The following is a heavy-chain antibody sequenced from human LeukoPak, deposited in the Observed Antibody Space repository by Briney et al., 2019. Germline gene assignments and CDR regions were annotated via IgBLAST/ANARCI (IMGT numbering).Heavy chain of an antibody. J-gene: IGHJ4*02. D-gene: IGHD3-22*01. CDR1: GGSISNNNYY. CDR3: ESLYDSSGQLPYYFDY. CDR2: IYYSGST. V-gene: IGHV4-39*01. Sequence: PSETLSLTCTVSGGSISNNNYYWAWIRQPPGKGLECIGSIYYSGSTYYNPSLKSRVSISVDTSKNQFSLKLSSVTAADTAVYYCESLYDSSGQLPYYFDYWGQGTLVTVSS.